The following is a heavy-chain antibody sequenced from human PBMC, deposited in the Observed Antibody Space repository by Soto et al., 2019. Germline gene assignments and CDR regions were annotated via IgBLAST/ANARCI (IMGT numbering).Heavy chain of an antibody. V-gene: IGHV1-69*18. D-gene: IGHD3-16*01. Sequence: QVQLVQSGAEVKKPGSSVKFSCSASGVTFSSYAFTWVRQAPGQGLEWMGNIIPVFRTSTYAPRFQGRLTISTDESTNTVYMELSSLRSEDTAVYFCAKDGSWDGGGGKSWGQGTLVIVSS. CDR3: AKDGSWDGGGGKS. CDR2: IIPVFRTS. J-gene: IGHJ4*02. CDR1: GVTFSSYA.